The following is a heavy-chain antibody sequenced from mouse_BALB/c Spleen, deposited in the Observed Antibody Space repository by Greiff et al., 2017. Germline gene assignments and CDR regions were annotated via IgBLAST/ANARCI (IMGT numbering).Heavy chain of an antibody. CDR1: GYTFSSYW. J-gene: IGHJ2*01. V-gene: IGHV1-9*01. Sequence: VQLQQSGAELMKPGASVKISCKATGYTFSSYWIEWVKQRPGHGLEWIGEILPGSGSTNYNEKFKGKATFTADTSSNTAYMQLSSLTSEDSAVYYCARSGFIISYYFDYWGQGTTLTVSS. CDR2: ILPGSGST. D-gene: IGHD1-2*01. CDR3: ARSGFIISYYFDY.